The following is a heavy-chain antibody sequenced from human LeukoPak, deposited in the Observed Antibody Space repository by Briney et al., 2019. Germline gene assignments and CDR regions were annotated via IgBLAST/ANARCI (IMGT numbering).Heavy chain of an antibody. CDR1: GFPFSNYP. CDR3: ARGAGKRSLLPLEY. Sequence: PGGSLRLSCAASGFPFSNYPMHWVRQAPGKGLEWVSIISYHGSTTHYADSVKGRFTISRDNSKNTLFLQMSSLRRDDTAVYYCARGAGKRSLLPLEYWGQGALVTVSS. V-gene: IGHV3-30*04. CDR2: ISYHGSTT. J-gene: IGHJ4*02. D-gene: IGHD1-26*01.